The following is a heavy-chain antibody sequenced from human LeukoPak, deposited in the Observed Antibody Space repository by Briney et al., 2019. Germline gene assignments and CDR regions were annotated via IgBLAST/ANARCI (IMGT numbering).Heavy chain of an antibody. J-gene: IGHJ4*02. CDR2: IYPGDSDT. D-gene: IGHD6-13*01. CDR3: ARNLDAGAAPGTPRWYY. CDR1: GYSFTSYW. Sequence: GECLTISCKGSGYSFTSYWIGWVRQMPGKGLEWMGIIYPGDSDTRYSPSFQGQVTISADKSISTAYLQWSSLKASDTAMYYCARNLDAGAAPGTPRWYYWGQGTVVTVSS. V-gene: IGHV5-51*01.